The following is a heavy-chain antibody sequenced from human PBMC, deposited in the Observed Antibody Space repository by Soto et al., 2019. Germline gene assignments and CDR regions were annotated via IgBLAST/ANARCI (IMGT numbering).Heavy chain of an antibody. Sequence: SETLSLTCAVYGGSFSGYYWSWIRQPPGKGLEWIGEINHSGSTNDNPSLKSRFTISVDTSKNQFSLKLSSVTAADTAVYYCARGRFGVPRKCYFDYWGQGTLVTVSS. J-gene: IGHJ4*02. CDR1: GGSFSGYY. D-gene: IGHD3-10*01. CDR2: INHSGST. CDR3: ARGRFGVPRKCYFDY. V-gene: IGHV4-34*01.